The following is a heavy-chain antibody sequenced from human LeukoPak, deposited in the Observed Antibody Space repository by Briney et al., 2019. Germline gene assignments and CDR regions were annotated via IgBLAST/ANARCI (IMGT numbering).Heavy chain of an antibody. J-gene: IGHJ6*02. V-gene: IGHV4-59*01. D-gene: IGHD6-19*01. CDR2: IYYSGST. CDR3: ARDTGDGSGWYRGYYYYYGMDV. Sequence: PSETLSLTCTVSGGSISSYYWSWIRQPPGKGLEWIGYIYYSGSTNYNPSLKSRVTISVDTSKNQFSLKLSSVTAADTAVYYCARDTGDGSGWYRGYYYYYGMDVWGQGTTVTVSS. CDR1: GGSISSYY.